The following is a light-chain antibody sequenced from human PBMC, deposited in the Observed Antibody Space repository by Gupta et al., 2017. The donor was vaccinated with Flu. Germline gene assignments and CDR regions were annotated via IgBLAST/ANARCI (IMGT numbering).Light chain of an antibody. CDR3: AAWDDSRNGPG. V-gene: IGLV1-44*01. CDR2: SNN. Sequence: RVTISCSGSSSNIGSNTVNWYQQRPGTAPKLLIYSNNQRPSGVPDRFSGSKSGTSASLAISGLQAEDEADYYCAAWDDSRNGPGFGGGTKLTVL. CDR1: SSNIGSNT. J-gene: IGLJ2*01.